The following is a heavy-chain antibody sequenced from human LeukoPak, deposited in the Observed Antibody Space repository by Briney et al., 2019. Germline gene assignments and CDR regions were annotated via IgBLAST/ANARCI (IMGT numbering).Heavy chain of an antibody. CDR2: ISGSGGST. D-gene: IGHD3-9*01. V-gene: IGHV3-23*01. J-gene: IGHJ4*02. CDR3: ARRVLTGHYYFDY. Sequence: PGGSLRLSCSASGFTFSSYAMIWVRQAPGKGLEWVSAISGSGGSTYYADSVKGRFTISRDNSKNTLYLQMNSLRAEDTAVYYCARRVLTGHYYFDYWGQGTLVTVSS. CDR1: GFTFSSYA.